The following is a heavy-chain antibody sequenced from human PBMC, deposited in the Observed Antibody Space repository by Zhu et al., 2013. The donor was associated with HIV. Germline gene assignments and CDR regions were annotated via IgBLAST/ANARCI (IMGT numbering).Heavy chain of an antibody. Sequence: QVQLVQSGAEVKKPGASVKVSCKASGYTFTGYYMHWVRQAPGQGLEWMGWINPNSGGTNYAQKFQGWVTMTRDTSISTAYMELSRLRSDDTAVYYCARGDYYDSSGYYSYYYYYGMDVVGPRDHGHRLL. CDR3: ARGDYYDSSGYYSYYYYYGMDV. CDR2: INPNSGGT. CDR1: GYTFTGYY. V-gene: IGHV1-2*04. D-gene: IGHD3-22*01. J-gene: IGHJ6*02.